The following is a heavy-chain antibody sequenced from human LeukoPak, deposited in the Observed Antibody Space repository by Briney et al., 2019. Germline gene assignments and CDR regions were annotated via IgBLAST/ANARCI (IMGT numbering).Heavy chain of an antibody. D-gene: IGHD1-7*01. CDR1: GGSFNNYA. Sequence: AASVKVSCKASGGSFNNYAISWVRQAPGQGLEWMGGIIPIFGTANYAQKFQGRVTITTDESTSTAYMELSSLRSEDTAVYYCASFRWNYAPGYFDYWGQGTLVTVSS. CDR2: IIPIFGTA. J-gene: IGHJ4*02. V-gene: IGHV1-69*05. CDR3: ASFRWNYAPGYFDY.